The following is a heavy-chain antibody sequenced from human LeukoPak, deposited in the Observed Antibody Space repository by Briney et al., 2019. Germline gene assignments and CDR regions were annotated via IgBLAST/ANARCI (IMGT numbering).Heavy chain of an antibody. CDR2: INHSGST. Sequence: SETLSLTCAVYGGSFSGYYWSWIRQPPGKGLEWIGEINHSGSTNYNPSLKSRVTISVDTSKNQFSLKLSSVTAADTAVYYCARKYSGGWPLKVYYMDVWGKGTTVTVSS. CDR1: GGSFSGYY. J-gene: IGHJ6*03. D-gene: IGHD6-19*01. V-gene: IGHV4-34*01. CDR3: ARKYSGGWPLKVYYMDV.